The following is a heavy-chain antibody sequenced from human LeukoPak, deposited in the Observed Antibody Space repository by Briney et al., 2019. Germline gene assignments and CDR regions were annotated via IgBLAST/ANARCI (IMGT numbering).Heavy chain of an antibody. CDR1: GGSISSYY. CDR3: ARHTYGSGSYPYYYYMDV. V-gene: IGHV4-4*07. D-gene: IGHD3-10*01. Sequence: PSETLSLTCTVSGGSISSYYWSWIRQPAGKGLEWIGRIYTSGSTNYNPSLKSRVTMSVDTSKNQFSLKLSSVTAADTAVYYCARHTYGSGSYPYYYYMDVWGKGTTVTVSS. CDR2: IYTSGST. J-gene: IGHJ6*03.